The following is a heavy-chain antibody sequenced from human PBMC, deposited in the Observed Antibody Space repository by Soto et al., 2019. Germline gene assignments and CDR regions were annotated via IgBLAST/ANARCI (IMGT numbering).Heavy chain of an antibody. D-gene: IGHD2-2*01. V-gene: IGHV3-15*07. CDR2: IKSNTDGGTT. Sequence: GRPLRDSSRAAGFKFGDLGMSRVRQTKGKGLEWVGRIKSNTDGGTTDYAAPVKGRFSISRDDSENTLYLEMNSLKIEDTGVYYCTADRAEMPTMTIAYWGQGSLVTVSS. J-gene: IGHJ4*02. CDR3: TADRAEMPTMTIAY. CDR1: GFKFGDLG.